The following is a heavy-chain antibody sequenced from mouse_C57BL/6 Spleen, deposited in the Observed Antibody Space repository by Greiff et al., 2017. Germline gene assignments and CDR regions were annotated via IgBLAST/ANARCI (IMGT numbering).Heavy chain of an antibody. Sequence: EVQLQQSGPVLVKPGASVKMSCKASGYTFTDYYMNWVKQSHGKSLEWIGVINPSNGGTSYNQKFKGKATLTVDKSSSTAYMELNSLTSEDSAVYYCARGLTGPYYFDYWGQGTTLTVSS. D-gene: IGHD4-1*01. CDR2: INPSNGGT. J-gene: IGHJ2*01. CDR3: ARGLTGPYYFDY. CDR1: GYTFTDYY. V-gene: IGHV1-19*01.